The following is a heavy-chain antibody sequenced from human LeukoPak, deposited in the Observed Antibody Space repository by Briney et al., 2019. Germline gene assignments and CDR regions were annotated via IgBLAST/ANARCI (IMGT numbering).Heavy chain of an antibody. CDR3: ARGQREWELPPLDY. D-gene: IGHD1-26*01. CDR1: GGSFSGYY. V-gene: IGHV4-34*01. CDR2: INHSGST. Sequence: PETLSLTCAVYGGSFSGYYWSWIRQPPGKGLEWIGEINHSGSTNYNPSLKSRVTISVDTSKNQFSLKLSSVTAADTAVYYCARGQREWELPPLDYWGQGTLVTVSS. J-gene: IGHJ4*02.